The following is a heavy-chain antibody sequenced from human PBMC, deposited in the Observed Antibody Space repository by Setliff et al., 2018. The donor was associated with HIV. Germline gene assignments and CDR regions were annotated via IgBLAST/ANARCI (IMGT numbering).Heavy chain of an antibody. J-gene: IGHJ4*02. CDR1: GFTFSSYA. CDR3: AKDLKTKYCVGGACYPLDS. V-gene: IGHV3-23*01. CDR2: ISGSGSST. Sequence: GGSLRLSCAASGFTFSSYAMSWVRQAPGKGLEWVSGISGSGSSTYYADSVRGRFTISRDNSKNTLYLQMNSLRAEDTAVYYCAKDLKTKYCVGGACYPLDSWGQGILVTSPQ. D-gene: IGHD2-8*02.